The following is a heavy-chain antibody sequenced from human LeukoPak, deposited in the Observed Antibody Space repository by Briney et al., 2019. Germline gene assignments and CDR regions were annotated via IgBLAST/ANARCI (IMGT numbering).Heavy chain of an antibody. J-gene: IGHJ4*02. Sequence: GGSLRLSCAVSGITLSNYGMSWVRQAPGRGLEWVAGISASGGGTYYTDSVKGRFTISRDNPKNTLYLQMNRLGAEDTAVYFCAKRGVVIRVILVGFHKEAYYFDSWGQGALVTVSS. CDR2: ISASGGGT. V-gene: IGHV3-23*01. CDR1: GITLSNYG. CDR3: AKRGVVIRVILVGFHKEAYYFDS. D-gene: IGHD3-22*01.